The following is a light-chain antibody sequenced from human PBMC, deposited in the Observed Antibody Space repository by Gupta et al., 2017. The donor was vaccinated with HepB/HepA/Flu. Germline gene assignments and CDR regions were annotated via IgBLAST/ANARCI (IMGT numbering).Light chain of an antibody. V-gene: IGKV1-5*03. J-gene: IGKJ2*01. CDR3: QQYKSYPHT. Sequence: DISMTHSPPTLSASVGDRITITCRASQSISNWLAWYQQKPGKAPNLLIYKASSRESGVPSRFSGSGSGTEFTLTISSLQPDDFATYYCQQYKSYPHTFGQGTKLEIK. CDR1: QSISNW. CDR2: KAS.